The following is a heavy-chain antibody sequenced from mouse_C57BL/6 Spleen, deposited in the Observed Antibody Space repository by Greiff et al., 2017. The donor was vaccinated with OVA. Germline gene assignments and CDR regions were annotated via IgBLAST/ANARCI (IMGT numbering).Heavy chain of an antibody. CDR1: GYAFTNYL. Sequence: VQLQQSGAELVRPGTSVKVSCKASGYAFTNYLIEWVKQRPGQGLEWIGVINPGSGGTNYNEKFKGKATLTADKSSSTASMQLSSLTSEDSAVYFCARRAYSYYFDYWGQGTTLTVSS. J-gene: IGHJ2*01. V-gene: IGHV1-54*01. D-gene: IGHD2-10*01. CDR2: INPGSGGT. CDR3: ARRAYSYYFDY.